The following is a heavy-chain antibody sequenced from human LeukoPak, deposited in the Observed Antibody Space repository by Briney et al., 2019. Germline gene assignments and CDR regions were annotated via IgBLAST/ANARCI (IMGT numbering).Heavy chain of an antibody. CDR1: GFTFSDYY. V-gene: IGHV3-11*01. D-gene: IGHD3-3*01. Sequence: SGGSLRLSCAASGFTFSDYYMSWVRQAPGKGLEWVSYISSSGSTIYYADSVKGRFTISRDNAKNSLYLQMNSLRAEDTAVYYCARSTYYDFWSGYLYYYYYMDVWGKGTTVTVSS. CDR2: ISSSGSTI. J-gene: IGHJ6*03. CDR3: ARSTYYDFWSGYLYYYYYMDV.